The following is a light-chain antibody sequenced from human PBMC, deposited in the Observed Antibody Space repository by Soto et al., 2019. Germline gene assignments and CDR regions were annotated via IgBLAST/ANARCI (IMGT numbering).Light chain of an antibody. CDR2: GAS. CDR3: HQYGSSPPWT. J-gene: IGKJ1*01. CDR1: QSVSSSY. V-gene: IGKV3-20*01. Sequence: EIVLTQSPGTLSLSPGERATLSCRASQSVSSSYLAWYQQKPGQAPRLLIYGASSRATGLPDRFSGSGSGTDVTLTVGRWEAEDFAVDYCHQYGSSPPWTFGQGTKVEIK.